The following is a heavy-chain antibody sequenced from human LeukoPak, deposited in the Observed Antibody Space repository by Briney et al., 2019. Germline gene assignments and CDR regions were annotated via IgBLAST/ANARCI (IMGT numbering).Heavy chain of an antibody. V-gene: IGHV3-21*01. CDR1: GFTFSSYS. J-gene: IGHJ4*02. Sequence: PGGSLRLSCAASGFTFSSYSMNWVRQAPGKGLEWVSSISSSSSYIYYADSVKGRFTISRDNAKNSPYLQMSSLRAEDTALYYCARGKQLSYYYGSGSYYKYWGQGTLVTVSS. CDR3: ARGKQLSYYYGSGSYYKY. CDR2: ISSSSSYI. D-gene: IGHD3-10*01.